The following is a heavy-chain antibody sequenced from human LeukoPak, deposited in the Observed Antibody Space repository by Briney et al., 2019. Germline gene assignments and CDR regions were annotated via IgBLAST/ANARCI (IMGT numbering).Heavy chain of an antibody. J-gene: IGHJ4*02. CDR1: GFPFSRYW. CDR3: SRIKYGGNSGYHFDY. D-gene: IGHD4-23*01. V-gene: IGHV3-23*01. CDR2: IGDSGSGG. Sequence: GGSLRLSCAASGFPFSRYWMNWVRQAPGKRLEWVSTIGDSGSGGSYADSVRGRFTISRDNSKNMVYLQMHSLRVDDSAVYYCSRIKYGGNSGYHFDYWGQGTLVTVSS.